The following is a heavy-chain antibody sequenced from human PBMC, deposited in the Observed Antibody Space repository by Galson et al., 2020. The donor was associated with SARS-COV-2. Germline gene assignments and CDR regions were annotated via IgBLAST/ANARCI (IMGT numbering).Heavy chain of an antibody. CDR1: GDSISDYY. D-gene: IGHD6-19*01. CDR3: ARDRTIAVAGGFDY. V-gene: IGHV4-59*01. J-gene: IGHJ4*02. CDR2: IYQSGNT. Sequence: ETSETLSLTCTVSGDSISDYYWSWLRQSPGKGLEWIGLIYQSGNTNYNPSLKSRVTISIDTSKNQFSLKLNSVTAADTAVYYCARDRTIAVAGGFDYWGQGTLVTVSS.